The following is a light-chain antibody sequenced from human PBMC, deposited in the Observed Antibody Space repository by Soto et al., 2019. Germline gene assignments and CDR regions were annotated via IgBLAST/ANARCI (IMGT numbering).Light chain of an antibody. J-gene: IGKJ4*01. CDR2: KAP. Sequence: DIQLTQSPSTLPASVGDRVTITCRASPGINTWLAWYQDKPGKAPKLLIYKAPSLDGGVPSRFSGSGSGTEFNITVSRPRPDDFANYYCQQYNTYPLTIGGGTTVESK. CDR1: PGINTW. V-gene: IGKV1-5*03. CDR3: QQYNTYPLT.